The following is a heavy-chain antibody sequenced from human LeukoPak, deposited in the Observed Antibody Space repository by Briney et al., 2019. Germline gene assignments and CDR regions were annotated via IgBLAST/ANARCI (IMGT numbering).Heavy chain of an antibody. Sequence: SETLSLTCTVSGGSINSTNYYWGWIRQPPGQGLEWIGEISLTGLTHYNPSLESRVTVSLDKSKNQLSLKLTSVTAADTAVYYCSRENGAFSPFGYWGQGTLVSVLS. V-gene: IGHV4-39*07. D-gene: IGHD2-8*01. J-gene: IGHJ4*02. CDR1: GGSINSTNYY. CDR3: SRENGAFSPFGY. CDR2: ISLTGLT.